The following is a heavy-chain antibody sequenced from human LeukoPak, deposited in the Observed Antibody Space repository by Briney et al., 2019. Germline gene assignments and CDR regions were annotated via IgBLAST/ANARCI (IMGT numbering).Heavy chain of an antibody. V-gene: IGHV4-4*02. J-gene: IGHJ4*02. CDR2: IHRDGRT. D-gene: IGHD3-9*01. CDR1: GVSISTSEW. CDR3: GKTDIYFNPIDY. Sequence: ETLSLTCAVSGVSISTSEWWIWVRQPPGQGLEWIGEIHRDGRTRYNPSLTSRVTMSMDYSKNQFSLNVRFVTAADTAIYYCGKTDIYFNPIDYWGPGSLVTVSS.